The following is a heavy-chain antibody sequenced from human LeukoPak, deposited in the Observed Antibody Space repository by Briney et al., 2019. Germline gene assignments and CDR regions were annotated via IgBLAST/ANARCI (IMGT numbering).Heavy chain of an antibody. CDR1: GFTFSSYW. CDR2: IKQDGSEK. J-gene: IGHJ6*03. D-gene: IGHD2-15*01. Sequence: PGGSLRLSCAASGFTFSSYWMSWVRQAPGKGLEWVANIKQDGSEKYYVDSVKGRFTISRDNAMNSLYLQMNSLRAEDTAVYYCARSVVVVAATHLYYYYYYMDVWGKGTTVTVSS. CDR3: ARSVVVVAATHLYYYYYYMDV. V-gene: IGHV3-7*01.